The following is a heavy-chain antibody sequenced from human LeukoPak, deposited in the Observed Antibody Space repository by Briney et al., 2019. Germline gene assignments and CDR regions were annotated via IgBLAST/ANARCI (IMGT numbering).Heavy chain of an antibody. CDR3: AHRRRLEPVDH. J-gene: IGHJ4*02. Sequence: ESGPTLVKPTQTLTLTCTFSGFSLSTSGVGVSWIRQPPGKALQWLALIYWNDDKRYSPSLKSRLTITKDTSKNQVVLTMTNMDPVDTATYYCAHRRRLEPVDHWGQGTLVTVSS. V-gene: IGHV2-5*01. D-gene: IGHD1-1*01. CDR1: GFSLSTSGVG. CDR2: IYWNDDK.